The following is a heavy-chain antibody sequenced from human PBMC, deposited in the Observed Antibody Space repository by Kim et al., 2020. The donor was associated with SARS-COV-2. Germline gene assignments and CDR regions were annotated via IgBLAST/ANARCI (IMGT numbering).Heavy chain of an antibody. CDR3: AKGAGWWEY. CDR2: IHYTGGT. J-gene: IGHJ4*02. CDR1: PGSMTEDY. V-gene: IGHV4-59*03. Sequence: SETLSLTCSVSPGSMTEDYWSWIRQPPGEALEWIGYIHYTGGTNYNPSPKGRVAMSRDTSNNQFSLRLDSVITADTAVYYCAKGAGWWEYWGQGILVTVSS. D-gene: IGHD6-19*01.